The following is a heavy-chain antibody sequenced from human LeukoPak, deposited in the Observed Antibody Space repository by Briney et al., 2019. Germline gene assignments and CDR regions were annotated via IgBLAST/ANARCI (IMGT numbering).Heavy chain of an antibody. CDR2: ISGSGGST. J-gene: IGHJ5*02. Sequence: GGSLRLSCAASGFTFSSYAMSWDRQAPGKGLEWVSAISGSGGSTYYADSVKGRFTISRDNSKNTLYLQMNSLRAEDTAVYYCAKPTFSTYYDFWSGYSLFDPWGQGTLVTVSS. D-gene: IGHD3-3*01. CDR1: GFTFSSYA. V-gene: IGHV3-23*01. CDR3: AKPTFSTYYDFWSGYSLFDP.